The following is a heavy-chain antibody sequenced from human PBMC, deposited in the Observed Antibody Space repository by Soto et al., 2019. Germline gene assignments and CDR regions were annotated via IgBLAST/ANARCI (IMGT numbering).Heavy chain of an antibody. V-gene: IGHV4-34*01. D-gene: IGHD3-3*01. CDR3: ARGGSAGDFWTGYKYYYYMDV. J-gene: IGHJ6*03. CDR2: INQSGVI. Sequence: TLSLTCAVYGRPLSGYYWTWIRQPPGKGLEWIGEINQSGVINYNPSLKSRVTISLDTSKNQFSLKLSSVTAADTAIYYCARGGSAGDFWTGYKYYYYMDVWDKGATVTVSS. CDR1: GRPLSGYY.